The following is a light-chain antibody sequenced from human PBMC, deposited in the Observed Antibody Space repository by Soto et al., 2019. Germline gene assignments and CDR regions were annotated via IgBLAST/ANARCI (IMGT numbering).Light chain of an antibody. V-gene: IGLV2-14*02. J-gene: IGLJ2*01. CDR1: SNDIGGYNL. CDR3: SSYAGSNNLV. CDR2: EAS. Sequence: QSALTQPASVSGSPGQSITISCTGTSNDIGGYNLVSWYQQHPGKAPKLIIYEASERPSGVSDRFSGSKSGNTASLTVSGLQAEDEADYYCSSYAGSNNLVFGGGTKLTVL.